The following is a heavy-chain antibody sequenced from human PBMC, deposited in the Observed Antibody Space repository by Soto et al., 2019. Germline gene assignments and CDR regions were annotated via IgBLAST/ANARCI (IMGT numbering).Heavy chain of an antibody. J-gene: IGHJ4*02. CDR3: ARANWYSEY. CDR1: GGSINNHY. CDR2: ISYTGST. V-gene: IGHV4-59*11. D-gene: IGHD7-27*01. Sequence: QVHLQESGPGLVKPSETLSLTCTVSGGSINNHYWSWIRQPPGRGLEWIGYISYTGSTNYNPSLKSRVTISVDTSKHQFSLNLTSLTAADTAIYYCARANWYSEYWGQGTLVTVSS.